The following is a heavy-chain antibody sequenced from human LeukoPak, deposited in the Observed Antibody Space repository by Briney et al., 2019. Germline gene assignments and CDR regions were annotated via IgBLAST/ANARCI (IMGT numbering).Heavy chain of an antibody. D-gene: IGHD1-20*01. CDR3: ARGDNWNDDFDY. V-gene: IGHV1-69*05. CDR2: IIPIFGTA. J-gene: IGHJ4*02. CDR1: GGTFSSYA. Sequence: GASVKVSCKASGGTFSSYAISWVRQAPGQGLEWMGRIIPIFGTANYAQTFQGRVTITTDESTSTAYMELSSLRSEDTAVYYCARGDNWNDDFDYWGQGTLVTVSS.